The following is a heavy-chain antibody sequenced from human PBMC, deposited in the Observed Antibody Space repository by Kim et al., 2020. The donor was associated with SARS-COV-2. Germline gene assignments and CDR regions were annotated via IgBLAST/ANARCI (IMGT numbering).Heavy chain of an antibody. J-gene: IGHJ4*02. CDR3: VREPSN. Sequence: GSSIKNEDAVNGRFTISRDNAKKSLSLQMNSLTPEDTAVYYCVREPSNWGQGTLVTVSS. CDR2: GSSI. V-gene: IGHV3-11*01.